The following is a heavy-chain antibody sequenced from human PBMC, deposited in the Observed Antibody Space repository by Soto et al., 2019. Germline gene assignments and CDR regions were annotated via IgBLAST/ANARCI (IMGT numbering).Heavy chain of an antibody. Sequence: QLQLQESGSGLVKPSQTLSLTCAVSGGSISSGGYSWSWIRQPPGKGLEWIGYIYHSGSTYYNPSLKSRVTISVDRSQNQVSLKLRSVTAADTAVYYCAREDYYYGMDVWGQGTTVTVSS. CDR2: IYHSGST. CDR1: GGSISSGGYS. V-gene: IGHV4-30-2*01. J-gene: IGHJ6*02. CDR3: AREDYYYGMDV.